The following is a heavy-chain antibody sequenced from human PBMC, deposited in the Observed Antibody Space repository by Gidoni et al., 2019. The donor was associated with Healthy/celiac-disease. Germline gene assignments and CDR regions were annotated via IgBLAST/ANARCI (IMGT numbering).Heavy chain of an antibody. D-gene: IGHD3-10*01. CDR2: ISGSGGST. CDR3: AKDPMFRGVIIIAWFDY. J-gene: IGHJ4*02. Sequence: EVQLLESGGGLVQPGGSLRLSCAASGFTFSSYARSWVRQAPGQGLEWVSAISGSGGSTYYADSVKGRFTITRDNSKNTLYLQMSSLRSEDTAVYYCAKDPMFRGVIIIAWFDYWGQGTLVTVSS. CDR1: GFTFSSYA. V-gene: IGHV3-23*01.